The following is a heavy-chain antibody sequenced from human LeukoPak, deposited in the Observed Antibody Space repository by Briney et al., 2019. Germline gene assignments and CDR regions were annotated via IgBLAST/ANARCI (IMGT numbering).Heavy chain of an antibody. CDR1: GFTFSSYA. V-gene: IGHV3-64*01. CDR2: ISSNGGST. J-gene: IGHJ4*02. D-gene: IGHD3-3*01. Sequence: PGGSLGLSCAASGFTFSSYAMHWVRQAPGKGLEYVSAISSNGGSTYYANSVKGRFTISRDNSKNTLYLQMGSLRAEDMAVYYCARDASSGEWLGIFDYWGQGTLVTVSS. CDR3: ARDASSGEWLGIFDY.